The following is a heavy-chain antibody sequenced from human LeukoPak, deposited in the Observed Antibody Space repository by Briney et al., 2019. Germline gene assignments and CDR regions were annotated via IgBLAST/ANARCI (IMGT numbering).Heavy chain of an antibody. CDR3: ARAGSDFSPYDY. V-gene: IGHV3-53*04. Sequence: GGSLRLSCAASGFTVSSNYMSWVRQAPGKGLEGVSVIYSGGSTYYADSVKGRFTISRHNSKNTLHLQMNSLRAENTAVYYCARAGSDFSPYDYWGQGTLVTVSS. J-gene: IGHJ4*02. CDR2: IYSGGST. CDR1: GFTVSSNY. D-gene: IGHD3/OR15-3a*01.